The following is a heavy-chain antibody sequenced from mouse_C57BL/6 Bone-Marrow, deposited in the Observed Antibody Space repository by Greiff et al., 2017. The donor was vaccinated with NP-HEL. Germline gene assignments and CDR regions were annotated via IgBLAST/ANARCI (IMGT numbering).Heavy chain of an antibody. Sequence: QVTLKESGPGLVAPSQSLSITCTVSGFSLTSYGVSWVRQPPGKGLEWLGVICGDGSTNYHSDLISRLSISKNNSKSQVFVRLSSLQTDDTATYYCANYFGGAMDYWGQGTSVTVSS. CDR3: ANYFGGAMDY. J-gene: IGHJ4*01. D-gene: IGHD1-1*01. V-gene: IGHV2-3*01. CDR2: ICGDGST. CDR1: GFSLTSYG.